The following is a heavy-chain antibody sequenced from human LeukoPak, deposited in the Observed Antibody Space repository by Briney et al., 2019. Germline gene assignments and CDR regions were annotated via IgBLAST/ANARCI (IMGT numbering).Heavy chain of an antibody. CDR1: GFTVSSNY. Sequence: GGSLRLSCAASGFTVSSNYMSWVRQAPGKGLEWVSGMSGNGGTTYYADSVKGRFTISRDNSKNTLYLQMNSLRAEDTAVYYCARVRVHFNYYGSGERPGALDYWGQGTLVTVSS. CDR3: ARVRVHFNYYGSGERPGALDY. V-gene: IGHV3-53*01. CDR2: MSGNGGTT. D-gene: IGHD3-10*01. J-gene: IGHJ4*02.